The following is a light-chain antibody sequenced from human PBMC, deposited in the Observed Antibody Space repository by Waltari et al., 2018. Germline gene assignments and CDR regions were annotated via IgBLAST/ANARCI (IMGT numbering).Light chain of an antibody. CDR3: CSYAGDSTWV. J-gene: IGLJ3*02. CDR2: EDT. Sequence: QSALTQPASVSGSLGQSITISCTGSSSDVGAYKLVSWYQQHPGKAPKSMISEDTKRPSGVSNRFSGSKSGNTASLTISGLQAEDEADYHCCSYAGDSTWVFGGGTVLTVL. V-gene: IGLV2-23*01. CDR1: SSDVGAYKL.